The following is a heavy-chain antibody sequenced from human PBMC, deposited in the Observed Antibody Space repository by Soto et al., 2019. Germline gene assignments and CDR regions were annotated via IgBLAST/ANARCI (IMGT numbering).Heavy chain of an antibody. CDR1: GGSIISCDYY. Sequence: SETLSLTCIVSGGSIISCDYYWSLIRQPPGKGLEWIGYIHYSGSTYYNPSLQSRVIISVDTSKNQFSLKLTSVTAADTAVYYCARWDQDGYYRDFSDSWGQGAQVTVSS. V-gene: IGHV4-30-4*01. D-gene: IGHD3-3*01. J-gene: IGHJ4*02. CDR2: IHYSGST. CDR3: ARWDQDGYYRDFSDS.